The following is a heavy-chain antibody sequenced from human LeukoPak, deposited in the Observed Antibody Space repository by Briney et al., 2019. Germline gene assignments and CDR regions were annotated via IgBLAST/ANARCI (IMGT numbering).Heavy chain of an antibody. J-gene: IGHJ4*02. CDR2: ISGRGLST. D-gene: IGHD3-16*01. CDR1: GFTFSSYA. Sequence: GGSLRLSCATSGFTFSSYAMSWVRQAPGKGLEWVSAISGRGLSTYYADSVKGRFPISRDNSKNTLYLQMNGLRAEDTAVYYCANDWGSTDLYYFDSWGQGTLVTVSS. CDR3: ANDWGSTDLYYFDS. V-gene: IGHV3-23*01.